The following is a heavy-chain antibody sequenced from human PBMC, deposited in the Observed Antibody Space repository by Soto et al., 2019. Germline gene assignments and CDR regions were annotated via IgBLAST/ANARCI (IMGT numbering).Heavy chain of an antibody. CDR3: ARDFSFFDY. D-gene: IGHD3-3*01. CDR1: GGSVSSGNHY. CDR2: IYYSGST. V-gene: IGHV4-61*03. Sequence: SETLSLTCTVSGGSVSSGNHYWSWIRQPPGKGLEWIGYIYYSGSTDHNPSLKSRVTISIDMSKNHFSLKLNSVPAADSAGDYWARDFSFFDYWGRGSLVTVSS. J-gene: IGHJ4*02.